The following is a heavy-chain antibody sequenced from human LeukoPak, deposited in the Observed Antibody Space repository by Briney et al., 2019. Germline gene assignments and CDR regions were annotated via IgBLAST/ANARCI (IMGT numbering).Heavy chain of an antibody. CDR2: ISHDGTNQ. D-gene: IGHD3-10*01. CDR1: GFAFSTYD. J-gene: IGHJ4*02. V-gene: IGHV3-30*04. Sequence: AGTSLRLSSAASGFAFSTYDMHWFRQAPGKGLEWVAVISHDGTNQYYADSLKGRFTISRDNSKNTLSLQMNSLRAEDTAVYYCATDWRMVRKVSKGVIEYWGQGTLVTVSS. CDR3: ATDWRMVRKVSKGVIEY.